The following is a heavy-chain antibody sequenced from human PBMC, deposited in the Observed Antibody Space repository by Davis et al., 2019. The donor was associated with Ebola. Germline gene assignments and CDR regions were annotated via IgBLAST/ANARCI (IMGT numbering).Heavy chain of an antibody. CDR2: IYGGGTS. CDR1: GSTFSSYA. D-gene: IGHD6-13*01. CDR3: ARDSSSWYFPPYFDY. V-gene: IGHV3-66*01. J-gene: IGHJ4*02. Sequence: GGSLRLSCAASGSTFSSYAMSWVRQAPGKGLEWVSIIYGGGTSDYADSVKGRFTISRDNAKNSLYLQMNSLRDEDTAVYYCARDSSSWYFPPYFDYWGQGTLVTVSS.